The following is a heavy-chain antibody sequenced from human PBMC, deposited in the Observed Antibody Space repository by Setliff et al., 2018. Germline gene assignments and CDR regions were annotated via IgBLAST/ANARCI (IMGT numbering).Heavy chain of an antibody. J-gene: IGHJ4*02. D-gene: IGHD6-13*01. CDR2: INHSGST. V-gene: IGHV4-59*12. CDR3: AREGMAAAGTISDY. CDR1: GGSINSYY. Sequence: SETLSLTCIVSGGSINSYYWNWIRQPPGKGLEWIGEINHSGSTNYNPSLKSRVTISVDTSKNQFSLKLSSVTAADTAVYYCAREGMAAAGTISDYWGQGTLVTVSS.